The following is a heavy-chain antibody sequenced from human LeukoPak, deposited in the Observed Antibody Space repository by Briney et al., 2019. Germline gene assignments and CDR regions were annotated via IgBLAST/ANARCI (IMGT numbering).Heavy chain of an antibody. Sequence: KSSQTLSLTCIVSGASFNTGDYYWNWIRQHPGKGLEWIGYIYNSGSTYYNPSLKSRVTISVDTSKNHFSLRLTSVTAADSAVYYCARGAPPDSWGQGTLATVSS. CDR2: IYNSGST. V-gene: IGHV4-31*03. CDR1: GASFNTGDYY. J-gene: IGHJ4*02. CDR3: ARGAPPDS.